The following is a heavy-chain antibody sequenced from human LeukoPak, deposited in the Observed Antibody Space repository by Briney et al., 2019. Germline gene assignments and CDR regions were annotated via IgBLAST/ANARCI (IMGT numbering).Heavy chain of an antibody. V-gene: IGHV4-34*01. J-gene: IGHJ4*02. CDR1: GGSFSGYY. Sequence: NASETQSLTCAVYGGSFSGYYWSWIRQPPGKGLEGIGEINHSGSTNYNPSLKSRVTISVDTSKNQFSLKLSSVTAADTAVYYCARVARGDMIVVVMYFDYWGQGTLVTVSS. CDR3: ARVARGDMIVVVMYFDY. D-gene: IGHD3-22*01. CDR2: INHSGST.